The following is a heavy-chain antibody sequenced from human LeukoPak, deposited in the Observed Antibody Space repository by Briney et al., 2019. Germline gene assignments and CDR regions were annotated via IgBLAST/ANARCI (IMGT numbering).Heavy chain of an antibody. CDR1: GFTFSSYG. Sequence: PGGSLRLSCAASGFTFSSYGMHWVRQAPGKGLEWVAFIWYDGSNKYYADSVKGRFTISRDNSKNTLYLQMNSLRAEDTAVYYCAKDQYSSSYYFDYWGQGTLVTVSS. CDR2: IWYDGSNK. V-gene: IGHV3-30*02. D-gene: IGHD6-6*01. CDR3: AKDQYSSSYYFDY. J-gene: IGHJ4*02.